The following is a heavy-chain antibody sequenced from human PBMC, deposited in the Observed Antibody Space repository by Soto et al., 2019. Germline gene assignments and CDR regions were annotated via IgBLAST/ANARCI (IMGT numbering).Heavy chain of an antibody. CDR1: GGSISSSSYY. J-gene: IGHJ6*03. CDR3: ARPGKTTVTHYYMDV. CDR2: IYYSGST. D-gene: IGHD4-4*01. V-gene: IGHV4-39*01. Sequence: SETLSLTCTVSGGSISSSSYYWGWIRQPPGKGLEWIGSIYYSGSTYYNPSLKSRVTISVDTSKNQFSLKLSSVTAADTAVYYCARPGKTTVTHYYMDVWGKGTTVTVSS.